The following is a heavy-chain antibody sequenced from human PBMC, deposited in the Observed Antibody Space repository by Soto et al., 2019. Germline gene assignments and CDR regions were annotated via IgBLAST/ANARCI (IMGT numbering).Heavy chain of an antibody. CDR1: GFTFSSYA. CDR3: ARVDASGWWNFDY. CDR2: ISYDGSNK. V-gene: IGHV3-30-3*01. J-gene: IGHJ4*02. Sequence: QVQLVESGGGVVQPGRSLRLSCAASGFTFSSYAMHWVRQAPGKGLEWVAVISYDGSNKYYADSVKGRFTISRDNSKNTLYLQMSSLRAEDTAVYYCARVDASGWWNFDYWGQGTLVTVSS. D-gene: IGHD6-19*01.